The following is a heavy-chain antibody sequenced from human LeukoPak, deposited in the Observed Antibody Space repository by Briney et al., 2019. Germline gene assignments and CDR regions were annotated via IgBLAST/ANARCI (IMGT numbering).Heavy chain of an antibody. CDR3: ARMHPDGDGSGWYPNYYYYMDV. CDR1: GFRFSTYE. CDR2: ISRSGRII. D-gene: IGHD6-19*01. V-gene: IGHV3-48*03. J-gene: IGHJ6*03. Sequence: GGSLRLSCAASGFRFSTYEMNWVRQAPGKGLEWVSYISRSGRIIKYEDSVKGRFTISRDNAKNSVYLQMNSLRAEDTALYYCARMHPDGDGSGWYPNYYYYMDVWGKGTTVTVSS.